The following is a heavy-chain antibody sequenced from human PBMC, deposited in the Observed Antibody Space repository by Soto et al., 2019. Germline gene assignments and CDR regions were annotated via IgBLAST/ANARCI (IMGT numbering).Heavy chain of an antibody. V-gene: IGHV3-23*01. D-gene: IGHD2-2*01. Sequence: GSLRLSFAASEFIFSSYAMSWVRQAPGKGPEWVAVISDTGGGTYYADSVKGRFTISRDNSKNTLYLQMNSLRAEDTGVYYCAKDAGGGPYSTAWYEFDYWGQGTQVTVSS. J-gene: IGHJ4*02. CDR3: AKDAGGGPYSTAWYEFDY. CDR2: ISDTGGGT. CDR1: EFIFSSYA.